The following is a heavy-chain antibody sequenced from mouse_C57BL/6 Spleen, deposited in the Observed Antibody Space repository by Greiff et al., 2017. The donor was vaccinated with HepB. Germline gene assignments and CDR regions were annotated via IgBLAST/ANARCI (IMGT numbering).Heavy chain of an antibody. CDR2: INPNNGGT. D-gene: IGHD1-1*01. V-gene: IGHV1-18*01. CDR1: GYTFTDYN. CDR3: ARKETTVVGNYYAMDY. Sequence: VQLKQSGPELVKPGASVKIPCKASGYTFTDYNMDWVKQSHGKSLEWIGDINPNNGGTIYNQKFKGKATLTVDKSSSTAYMELRSLTSEDTAVYYCARKETTVVGNYYAMDYWGQGTSVTVSS. J-gene: IGHJ4*01.